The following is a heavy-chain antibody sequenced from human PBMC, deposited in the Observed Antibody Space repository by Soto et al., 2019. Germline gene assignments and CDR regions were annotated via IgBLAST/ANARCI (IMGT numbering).Heavy chain of an antibody. Sequence: PGGSLRLSCAASGFTFSSYWMHWVRQAPGKALAWVSRINSDGSSTSYADSVKGRFTISRDNAKNALYLQMNSLRAEDTAVYYCATSMNTAMVTPYYYYGMDVWGQGTTVTVS. CDR1: GFTFSSYW. CDR3: ATSMNTAMVTPYYYYGMDV. V-gene: IGHV3-74*01. J-gene: IGHJ6*02. CDR2: INSDGSST. D-gene: IGHD5-18*01.